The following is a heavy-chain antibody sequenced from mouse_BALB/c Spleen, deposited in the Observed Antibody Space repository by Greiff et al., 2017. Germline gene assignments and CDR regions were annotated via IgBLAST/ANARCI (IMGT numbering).Heavy chain of an antibody. CDR3: ARNEITTPAY. CDR2: IWSGGST. Sequence: QVQLQQSGPGLVQPSQSLSITCTVSGFSLTSYGVHWVRQSPGKGLEWLGVIWSGGSTDYNAAFISRLSISKDNSKSQVFFKMNSLQANDTAIYYCARNEITTPAYWGQGTLVTVSA. CDR1: GFSLTSYG. J-gene: IGHJ3*01. D-gene: IGHD1-1*01. V-gene: IGHV2-2*02.